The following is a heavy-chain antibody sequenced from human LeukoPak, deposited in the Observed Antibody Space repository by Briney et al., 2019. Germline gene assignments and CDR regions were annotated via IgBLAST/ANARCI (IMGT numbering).Heavy chain of an antibody. CDR3: AKDAQRGFDYSNSLEY. J-gene: IGHJ4*02. CDR2: IWNDGSNK. V-gene: IGHV3-33*06. Sequence: PGRSLRLSCAASGFTFSHYGMHWVRQAPGKGLEWVAVIWNDGSNKYYADPVKGRFTIYRDDSQNTLYLQMNSLRAEDTAVYYCAKDAQRGFDYSNSLEYWGQGALVTVSS. CDR1: GFTFSHYG. D-gene: IGHD4-11*01.